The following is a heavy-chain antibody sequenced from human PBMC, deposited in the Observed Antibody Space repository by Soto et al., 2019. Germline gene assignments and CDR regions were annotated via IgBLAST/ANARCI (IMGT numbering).Heavy chain of an antibody. CDR2: INHSGST. Sequence: KSSETLSLTCAVYGGSFSGYYWSWIRQPPGKGLEWIGEINHSGSTNYNPSLKSRVTISVDTSKNQFSLKLSSVTAADTAVYYCASRRSVVVPAAIWDWFDPWGQGTLVTV. CDR3: ASRRSVVVPAAIWDWFDP. V-gene: IGHV4-34*01. J-gene: IGHJ5*02. CDR1: GGSFSGYY. D-gene: IGHD2-2*01.